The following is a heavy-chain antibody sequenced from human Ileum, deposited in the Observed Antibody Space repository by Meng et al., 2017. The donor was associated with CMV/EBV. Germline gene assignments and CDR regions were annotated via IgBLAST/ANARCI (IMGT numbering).Heavy chain of an antibody. V-gene: IGHV3-9*03. CDR2: ISRNSGSR. CDR1: GFTFDDYA. J-gene: IGHJ4*02. D-gene: IGHD3-22*01. Sequence: GGPLRLSCAASGFTFDDYAMHWVRQAPGKGLEWVSGISRNSGSRGYADSVKGRFTVSRDNAKNSLYLQMNSLRPEDMALYYCVRSRSENYHDSSGPFDYWGQGTLVTVSS. CDR3: VRSRSENYHDSSGPFDY.